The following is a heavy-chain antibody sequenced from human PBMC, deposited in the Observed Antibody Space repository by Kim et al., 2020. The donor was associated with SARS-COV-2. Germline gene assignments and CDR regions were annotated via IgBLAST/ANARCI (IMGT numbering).Heavy chain of an antibody. D-gene: IGHD3-22*01. CDR3: ARHFGSSGSEFHH. V-gene: IGHV3-23*01. J-gene: IGHJ1*01. Sequence: YADSVKGRFIISSDNSKNTLHLQRNSLRAEDTAIYYCARHFGSSGSEFHHWGQGTLVTVSS.